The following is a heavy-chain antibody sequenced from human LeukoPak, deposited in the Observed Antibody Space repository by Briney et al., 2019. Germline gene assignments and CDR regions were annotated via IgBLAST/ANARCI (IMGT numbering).Heavy chain of an antibody. CDR1: GYTFTSNY. D-gene: IGHD3-22*01. V-gene: IGHV1-46*01. CDR3: ARSRMYYDSSGNDY. Sequence: VASVKVSCKASGYTFTSNYMHWVRQAPGQGLEWMGVINPSGGRTSYAQKFQGRVTMTTDTSTSTAYMELRSLRSDDTAVYYCARSRMYYDSSGNDYWGQGTLVTVSS. J-gene: IGHJ4*02. CDR2: INPSGGRT.